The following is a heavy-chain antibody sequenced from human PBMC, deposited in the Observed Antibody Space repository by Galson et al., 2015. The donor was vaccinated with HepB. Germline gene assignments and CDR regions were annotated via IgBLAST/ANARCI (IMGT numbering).Heavy chain of an antibody. D-gene: IGHD3-3*01. Sequence: SVKVSCKASGYTFTSYGISWVRQAPGQGLEWMGWISAYNGNTNYAQKLQGRVTMTTDTSTSTAYMELSSLRSEDTAVYYCARSPFTIFGVVLAYYYYYGMDVWGQGTTVTVSS. CDR1: GYTFTSYG. J-gene: IGHJ6*02. CDR3: ARSPFTIFGVVLAYYYYYGMDV. CDR2: ISAYNGNT. V-gene: IGHV1-18*01.